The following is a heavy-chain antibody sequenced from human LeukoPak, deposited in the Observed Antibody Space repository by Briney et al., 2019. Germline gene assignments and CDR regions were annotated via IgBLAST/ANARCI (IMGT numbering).Heavy chain of an antibody. CDR1: GYTFSNYD. J-gene: IGHJ4*02. Sequence: ASVKVSCKASGYTFSNYDINWVRQAPGQGLEWMGRISPNSGGTNYAQKFQGRVTMTRDTSISTAYMELSRLRSDDTAVYYCARGRIRCSSTSCYSDLAYWGQGTLVTVSS. D-gene: IGHD2-2*02. V-gene: IGHV1-2*06. CDR2: ISPNSGGT. CDR3: ARGRIRCSSTSCYSDLAY.